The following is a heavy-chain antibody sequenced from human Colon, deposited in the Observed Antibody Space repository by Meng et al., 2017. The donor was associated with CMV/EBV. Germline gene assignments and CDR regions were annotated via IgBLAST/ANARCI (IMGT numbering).Heavy chain of an antibody. J-gene: IGHJ4*02. V-gene: IGHV3-23*01. Sequence: GESLKISCATSGFTFSSYSMNWVRQAPGKGLEWVSGISGNSGSTYYADSVKGRFSISRDNSKNTVYLQMNSLRAEDTAVYYCASRPGAIFGVVIIPNFDYWGQGTLVTVSS. D-gene: IGHD3-3*01. CDR3: ASRPGAIFGVVIIPNFDY. CDR2: ISGNSGST. CDR1: GFTFSSYS.